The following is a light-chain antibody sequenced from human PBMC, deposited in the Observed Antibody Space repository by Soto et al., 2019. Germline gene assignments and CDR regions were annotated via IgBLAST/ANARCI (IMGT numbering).Light chain of an antibody. CDR1: RSNIGSNH. Sequence: QSVLTQPPSVSATPGQRVTIACSGGRSNIGSNHVYWYQHLPGTAPKLVIFRNDQRPSGVPDRFSGSKSGTSASLAISGLRSDDEVEYYCATWDDSLRAVYFGGGTKLTVL. V-gene: IGLV1-47*01. CDR2: RND. J-gene: IGLJ2*01. CDR3: ATWDDSLRAVY.